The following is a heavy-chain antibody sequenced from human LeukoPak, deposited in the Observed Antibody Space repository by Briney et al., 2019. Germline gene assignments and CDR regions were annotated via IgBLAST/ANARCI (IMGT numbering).Heavy chain of an antibody. J-gene: IGHJ4*02. Sequence: ASVKVSCKASGYTFTGYYMHWVRQAPGQGLEWKGRISPNSGGTNYAQKFQGRVTMTRDTSISTAYMELSRLRSDDTAVYYCARAPDTAMGRWDYWGQGALVTVSS. CDR3: ARAPDTAMGRWDY. D-gene: IGHD5-18*01. CDR1: GYTFTGYY. V-gene: IGHV1-2*06. CDR2: ISPNSGGT.